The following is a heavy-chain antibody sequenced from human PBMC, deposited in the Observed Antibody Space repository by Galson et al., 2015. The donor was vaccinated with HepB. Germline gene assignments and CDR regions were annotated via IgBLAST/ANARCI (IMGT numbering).Heavy chain of an antibody. J-gene: IGHJ6*03. D-gene: IGHD3-3*01. Sequence: SLRLSCAASGFTFSSTSMHWVRQAPGKGLEWVSSLSSSSSHIYYADSLTGRLTISSDNAKNSLYLQMNRLRAEDTAVYYSARAPDHDFWSDYYYYYMDVWGKGTTVTVSS. CDR2: LSSSSSHI. V-gene: IGHV3-21*01. CDR1: GFTFSSTS. CDR3: ARAPDHDFWSDYYYYYMDV.